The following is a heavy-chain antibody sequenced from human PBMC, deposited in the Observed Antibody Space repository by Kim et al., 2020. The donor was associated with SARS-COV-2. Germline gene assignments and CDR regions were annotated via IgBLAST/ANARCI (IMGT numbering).Heavy chain of an antibody. CDR3: VRGHKSFDL. J-gene: IGHJ5*02. Sequence: GGSLRLSCAASGFTLSDYFMDWVRQVPGKGLEWIGRSRHRPRNYTTEYAASVQGRFTVSRDDSKTSLYLLMTSLRTEDTAVYYCVRGHKSFDLWGQGTLVTVSS. CDR1: GFTLSDYF. CDR2: SRHRPRNYTT. V-gene: IGHV3-72*01.